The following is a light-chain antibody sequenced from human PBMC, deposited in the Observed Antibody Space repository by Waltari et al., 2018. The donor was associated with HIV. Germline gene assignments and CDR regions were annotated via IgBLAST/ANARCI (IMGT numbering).Light chain of an antibody. Sequence: AIRMTKSPSSFSASTGDRVTITCRASQGISSYLAWYQQKPGKAPKLLIYAASTLQSGVPSRFSGSGSGTDFTLTISCPQSEDFATYYCQQYYSYPYTFGQGTKLEIK. V-gene: IGKV1-8*01. CDR2: AAS. J-gene: IGKJ2*01. CDR1: QGISSY. CDR3: QQYYSYPYT.